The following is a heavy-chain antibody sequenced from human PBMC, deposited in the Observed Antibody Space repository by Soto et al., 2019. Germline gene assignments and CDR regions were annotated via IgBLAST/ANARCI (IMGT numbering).Heavy chain of an antibody. Sequence: EVQLVQSGAEVKKPGESLKISCKGSGYSFTKYGIGWVRQMPGKGLEWMGNNYRGDSDTRYSSSFQGQVTISADKSISTAYLQWRSLKASDTAIYYCARREHHYDTSGSSRYYFDYWGQGTLVTVSS. D-gene: IGHD3-22*01. V-gene: IGHV5-51*03. CDR3: ARREHHYDTSGSSRYYFDY. CDR1: GYSFTKYG. J-gene: IGHJ4*02. CDR2: NYRGDSDT.